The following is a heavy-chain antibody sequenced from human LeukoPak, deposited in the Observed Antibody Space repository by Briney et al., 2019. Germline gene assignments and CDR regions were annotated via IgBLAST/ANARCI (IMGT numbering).Heavy chain of an antibody. J-gene: IGHJ4*02. CDR2: INQDGREE. D-gene: IGHD3-9*01. Sequence: GGSLRLSCAASGFIFKSYWMSCVSQAPGKVLEWVANINQDGREENYVDCVRGRFTISRDNAKKSLYLQMDSLRAEDTAVYYCARNAYDILTGFYKIPGGFDFWGQGTLVTVSS. CDR1: GFIFKSYW. V-gene: IGHV3-7*01. CDR3: ARNAYDILTGFYKIPGGFDF.